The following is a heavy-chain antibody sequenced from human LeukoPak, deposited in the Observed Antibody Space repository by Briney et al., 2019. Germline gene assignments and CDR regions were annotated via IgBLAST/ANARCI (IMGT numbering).Heavy chain of an antibody. CDR1: GGSISSSSYY. V-gene: IGHV4-39*01. CDR2: IYYSGST. CDR3: ARLFDRIFGVVKLNWFDP. Sequence: KASETLSLTCTVSGGSISSSSYYWGWIRQPPGKGLEWIGSIYYSGSTYYNPSLKSRVTISVDTSKNQFSLKLSSVTAADTAVYYCARLFDRIFGVVKLNWFDPWGQGTLVTVSS. J-gene: IGHJ5*02. D-gene: IGHD3-3*01.